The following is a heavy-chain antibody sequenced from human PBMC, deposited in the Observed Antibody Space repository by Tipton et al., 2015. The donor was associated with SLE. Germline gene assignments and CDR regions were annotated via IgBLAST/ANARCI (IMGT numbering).Heavy chain of an antibody. D-gene: IGHD1-7*01. Sequence: TLSLTCTVSGGSISSYYWIWIRQPPGKGLEWIGDIYHSESPNYNPSLKSRVTISIDKSKNQFSLKLTSVTAADTAVYRCTRVPRYNWNYIADWGQGTLVSVSS. J-gene: IGHJ4*02. CDR3: TRVPRYNWNYIAD. V-gene: IGHV4-59*12. CDR1: GGSISSYY. CDR2: IYHSESP.